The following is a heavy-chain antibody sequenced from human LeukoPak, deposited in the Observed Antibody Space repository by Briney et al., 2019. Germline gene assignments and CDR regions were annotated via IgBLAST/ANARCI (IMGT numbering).Heavy chain of an antibody. CDR2: IRYDGSNK. J-gene: IGHJ4*02. CDR3: AKDDAWLRFGE. Sequence: PGGSLRLSCAASGFTFSNYGIHWVRQAPGKGLDWVAFIRYDGSNKYYADSVKGRFTISRDNSKNTLYLEVISLTAEDTAVYYCAKDDAWLRFGEWSQGTLVTVSS. V-gene: IGHV3-30*02. CDR1: GFTFSNYG. D-gene: IGHD3-10*01.